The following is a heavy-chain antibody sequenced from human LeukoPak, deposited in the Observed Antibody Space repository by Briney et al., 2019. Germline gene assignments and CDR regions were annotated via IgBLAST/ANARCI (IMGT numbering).Heavy chain of an antibody. D-gene: IGHD3-22*01. CDR2: ISGDGGST. Sequence: GGSLRLSCAASGFTFSTYEMHWVRQAPGKGLEWVSLISGDGGSTYYADSVKGRFTISRDNSKNSLYLQMNSLRTEDTALYYCAKIYDSSGYRDAFDIWGQGTMVTVSS. J-gene: IGHJ3*02. CDR1: GFTFSTYE. V-gene: IGHV3-43*02. CDR3: AKIYDSSGYRDAFDI.